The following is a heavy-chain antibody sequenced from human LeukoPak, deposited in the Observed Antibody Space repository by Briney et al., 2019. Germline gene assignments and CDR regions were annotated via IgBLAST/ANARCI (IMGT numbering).Heavy chain of an antibody. D-gene: IGHD6-6*01. J-gene: IGHJ5*02. CDR2: ISSSSSYI. CDR1: GFTFSSYE. V-gene: IGHV3-21*01. Sequence: GGSLRLSCAASGFTFSSYEMNWVRQAPGKGLEWVSSISSSSSYIYYADSVKGRFTISRDNAKNSLYLQMNSLRAEDTAVYYCARSPSSSVWFDPWGQGTLVTVSS. CDR3: ARSPSSSVWFDP.